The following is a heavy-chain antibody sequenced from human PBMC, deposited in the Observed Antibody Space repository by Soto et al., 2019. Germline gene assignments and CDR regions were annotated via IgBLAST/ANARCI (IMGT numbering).Heavy chain of an antibody. V-gene: IGHV3-48*03. Sequence: EVQLVESGGDLVQPGGSLRLSCAASGFTFSRYEMNWVRQAPGKGLEWISYISTSGSTIYYADSVKGRFTISRDNAKNSLYLQMNSLRAEDTADYYCARELAAAGSFDYWGQGTLVTVSS. CDR3: ARELAAAGSFDY. CDR1: GFTFSRYE. CDR2: ISTSGSTI. D-gene: IGHD6-13*01. J-gene: IGHJ4*02.